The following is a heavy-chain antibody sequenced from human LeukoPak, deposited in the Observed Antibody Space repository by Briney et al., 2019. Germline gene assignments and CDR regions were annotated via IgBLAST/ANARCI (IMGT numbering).Heavy chain of an antibody. V-gene: IGHV1-8*03. CDR1: GYTFTSYD. J-gene: IGHJ4*02. CDR2: MNPNSGNT. Sequence: ASVKVSCKASGYTFTSYDINWVRQATGQGLEWMGWMNPNSGNTGYAQKFQGRVTITRNTSISTAYMELSSLRSEDTAVYYCARGRSEYYYDSSGYYYVYDYWGQGTLVTVSS. CDR3: ARGRSEYYYDSSGYYYVYDY. D-gene: IGHD3-22*01.